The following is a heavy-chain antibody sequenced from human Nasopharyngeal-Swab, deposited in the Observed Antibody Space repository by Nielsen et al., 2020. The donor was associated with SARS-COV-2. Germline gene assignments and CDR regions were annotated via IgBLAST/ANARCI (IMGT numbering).Heavy chain of an antibody. CDR1: GFTFSSYS. CDR2: ISSSSSYI. D-gene: IGHD3-16*01. CDR3: ARDRKRRKGGKGGGY. J-gene: IGHJ4*02. Sequence: GESLKISCAASGFTFSSYSMNWVRQAPGKGLEWVSSISSSSSYIYYADSVKGRFTISRDNAKNSLYLQMNSLRAEDTAVYYCARDRKRRKGGKGGGYGGQGALGTVSS. V-gene: IGHV3-21*01.